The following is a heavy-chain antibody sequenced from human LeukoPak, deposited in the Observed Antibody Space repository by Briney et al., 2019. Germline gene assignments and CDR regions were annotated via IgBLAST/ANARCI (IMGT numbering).Heavy chain of an antibody. CDR1: GYTFTSYG. Sequence: GASVKVSCKASGYTFTSYGISWMRQAPGQGLEWMGWISAYNGNTNYAQKLQGRVTMTTDTSTSTAYMELRSLRSDDTAAYYCARSVGGWFFYYFDYWGQGTLVTVSS. J-gene: IGHJ4*02. CDR2: ISAYNGNT. V-gene: IGHV1-18*01. CDR3: ARSVGGWFFYYFDY. D-gene: IGHD6-19*01.